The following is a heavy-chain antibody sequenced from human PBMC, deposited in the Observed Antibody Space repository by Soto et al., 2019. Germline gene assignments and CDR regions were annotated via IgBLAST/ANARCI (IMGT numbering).Heavy chain of an antibody. CDR2: INHSGST. V-gene: IGHV4-34*01. Sequence: QVQLQQWGAGLLKPSETLSLTCAVYGGSFSGYYWCWIRQPPGKGLEWIGEINHSGSTNYNPSLKRRVTISVDTSKNQFSLKLSSVTAADTAVYYCARGGMVDYIWGSYRYGPTKDLDYWGQGTLVTVSS. CDR3: ARGGMVDYIWGSYRYGPTKDLDY. D-gene: IGHD3-16*02. CDR1: GGSFSGYY. J-gene: IGHJ4*02.